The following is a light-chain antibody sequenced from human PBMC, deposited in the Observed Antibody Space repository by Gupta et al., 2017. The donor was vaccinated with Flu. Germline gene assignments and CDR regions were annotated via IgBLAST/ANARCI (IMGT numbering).Light chain of an antibody. V-gene: IGLV1-51*01. CDR2: DTS. CDR1: DSEGKF. CDR3: ATWDNRVDAVV. J-gene: IGLJ3*02. Sequence: QSLLTQPPSVYAAPGPWVTMPCSGRDSEGKFVAWYQQVPGTAPKLLIYDTSKRPSDIPDLFSGSDSGTSAILVISGLQAADEATYYCATWDNRVDAVVCGGGTKLTAL.